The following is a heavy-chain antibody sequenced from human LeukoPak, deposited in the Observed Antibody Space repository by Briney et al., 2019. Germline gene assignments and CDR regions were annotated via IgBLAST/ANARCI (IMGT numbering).Heavy chain of an antibody. J-gene: IGHJ5*02. Sequence: GESLKISCEGSGYSFTSYWIGWVRQMPGKGLEWMGIIYPGDSDSRYSPSLQGQVTVSADKSISTAYLQWSSLKASDTAMYYCARLMVRGDNWFDPWGQGTLVTVSS. D-gene: IGHD3-10*01. V-gene: IGHV5-51*01. CDR3: ARLMVRGDNWFDP. CDR1: GYSFTSYW. CDR2: IYPGDSDS.